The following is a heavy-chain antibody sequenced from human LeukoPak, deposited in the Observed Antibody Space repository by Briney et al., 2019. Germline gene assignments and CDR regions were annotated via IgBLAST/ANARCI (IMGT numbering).Heavy chain of an antibody. D-gene: IGHD3-22*01. CDR1: GGSFSGYY. J-gene: IGHJ4*02. V-gene: IGHV4-34*01. CDR3: ARAADSSGNEDY. CDR2: INHSGST. Sequence: PSETLSLTCAVYGGSFSGYYWSWIRQPPGKGLEWIGEINHSGSTNYNPSLTSRVTISVDTSKNQFSLKLSSVTAADTAVYYCARAADSSGNEDYWGQGTLVTVSS.